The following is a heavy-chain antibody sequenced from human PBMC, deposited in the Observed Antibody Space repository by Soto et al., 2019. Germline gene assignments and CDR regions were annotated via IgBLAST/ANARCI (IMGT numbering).Heavy chain of an antibody. CDR3: ARAGCDGGTCYILVGLSYGIDV. CDR1: GFTFSNYA. Sequence: QVQLVESGGGVVQPGRSLRLSCAASGFTFSNYAMYWVRQAPGKGLEWVAVISYDGNNKYYADSVKGRFTISRDNSKNTVYLRMNSLRAEATAVYYCARAGCDGGTCYILVGLSYGIDVWGQVTTVTVSS. D-gene: IGHD2-15*01. V-gene: IGHV3-30-3*01. CDR2: ISYDGNNK. J-gene: IGHJ6*02.